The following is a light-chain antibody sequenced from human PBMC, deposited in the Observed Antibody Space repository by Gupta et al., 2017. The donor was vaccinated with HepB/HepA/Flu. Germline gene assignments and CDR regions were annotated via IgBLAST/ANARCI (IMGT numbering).Light chain of an antibody. CDR1: QSVSSN. CDR3: QQENNGHQGFT. V-gene: IGKV3-15*01. J-gene: IGKJ3*01. Sequence: EIVMTQSPATLSVSPGERATLSCRASQSVSSNLAWYQQKPGQAPRLLIYGASTRATGITARFSGSGDGTEFTLTISSRQSEDFAVYYCQQENNGHQGFTFGHGTKVDIK. CDR2: GAS.